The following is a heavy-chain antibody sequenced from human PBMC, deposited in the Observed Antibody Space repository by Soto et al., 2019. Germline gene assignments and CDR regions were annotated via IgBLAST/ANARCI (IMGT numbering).Heavy chain of an antibody. CDR1: GFSLSTPGVG. D-gene: IGHD3-16*01. J-gene: IGHJ4*02. V-gene: IGHV2-5*01. CDR3: AHRGGATVGLYYFDY. CDR2: IYWHDDK. Sequence: SGPTLVNPTQTLTLTCTFSGFSLSTPGVGVNWIRQPPGKALEWLALIYWHDDKRYSPSLKSRLTITKDTSKNQVVLTMANMDPVDTATYYCAHRGGATVGLYYFDYWGQRALVTVSS.